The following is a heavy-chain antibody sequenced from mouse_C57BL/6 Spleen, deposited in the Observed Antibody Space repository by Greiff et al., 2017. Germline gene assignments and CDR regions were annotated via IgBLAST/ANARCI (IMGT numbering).Heavy chain of an antibody. CDR2: ISSGGSYT. Sequence: EVQGVESGGDLVKPGGSLKLSCAASGFTFSSYGMSWVRQTPDKRLEWVATISSGGSYTYYPDSVKGRFTISRDNAKNTLYLQMSSLKSEDTAMYYCARDPFHYWGQGTTLTVSS. CDR3: ARDPFHY. V-gene: IGHV5-6*01. J-gene: IGHJ2*01. CDR1: GFTFSSYG.